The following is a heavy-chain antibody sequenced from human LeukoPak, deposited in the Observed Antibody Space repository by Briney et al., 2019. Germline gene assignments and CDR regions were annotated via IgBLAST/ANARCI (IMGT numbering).Heavy chain of an antibody. D-gene: IGHD3-22*01. CDR3: ARVAYYYDSSGYIDY. Sequence: GGSLRLSCAASGFTFSSYSMNWVRQVPGKGLEWGSSISSSSSYIYYADSVKGRFTISRDNAKNSLYLQMNSLRAEDTAVYYCARVAYYYDSSGYIDYWGQGTLVTVSS. V-gene: IGHV3-21*01. CDR2: ISSSSSYI. CDR1: GFTFSSYS. J-gene: IGHJ4*02.